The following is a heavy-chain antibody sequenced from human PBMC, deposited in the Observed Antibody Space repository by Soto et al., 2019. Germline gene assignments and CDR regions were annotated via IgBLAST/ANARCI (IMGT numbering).Heavy chain of an antibody. Sequence: ASVKVSCKASGYTFTSYDINWVRQATGQGLEWMGWMNPNSGNTGYAQKFQGRVTMTRNTSISTAYMELSSLRSEDTAVYYCAREVSVSLDYYDFWSGYYTKGFDPWGQGTLVTVSS. V-gene: IGHV1-8*01. CDR3: AREVSVSLDYYDFWSGYYTKGFDP. J-gene: IGHJ5*02. CDR2: MNPNSGNT. CDR1: GYTFTSYD. D-gene: IGHD3-3*01.